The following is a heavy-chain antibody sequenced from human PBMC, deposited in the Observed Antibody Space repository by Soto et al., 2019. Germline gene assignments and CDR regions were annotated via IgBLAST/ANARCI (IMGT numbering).Heavy chain of an antibody. J-gene: IGHJ6*02. V-gene: IGHV4-59*01. CDR2: IYYSGST. Sequence: SETLSLTCTVSGGSISSYYWSWIRQPPGKGLEWIGYIYYSGSTNYNPPLKSRVTISVDTSKNQFSLKLSSVTAADTAVYYCARGSGYSGMDVWGQGTTVTVSS. CDR1: GGSISSYY. D-gene: IGHD6-13*01. CDR3: ARGSGYSGMDV.